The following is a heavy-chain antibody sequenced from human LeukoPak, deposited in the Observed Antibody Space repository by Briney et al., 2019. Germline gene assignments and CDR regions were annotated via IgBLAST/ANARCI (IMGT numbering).Heavy chain of an antibody. CDR1: GFTFGDYA. J-gene: IGHJ4*02. D-gene: IGHD1-26*01. CDR3: TRQAIVGGSYNYFDY. CDR2: IRSKAYGGTT. V-gene: IGHV3-49*04. Sequence: GGSLRLSCTASGFTFGDYAMSWVRQAPGGGRELVGFIRSKAYGGTTEYAASVKGRFTISRDDSKSIAYLQMNSLKTEDTAVYYCTRQAIVGGSYNYFDYWGQGTLVTVSS.